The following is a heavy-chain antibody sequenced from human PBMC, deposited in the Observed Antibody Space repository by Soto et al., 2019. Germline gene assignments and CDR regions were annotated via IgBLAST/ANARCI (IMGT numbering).Heavy chain of an antibody. D-gene: IGHD3-22*01. Sequence: PSETLTLTCSVSGGSISSKIYHWGWIRQPPGKGLEWIATVHYSGSTYYTPSLKNRVTISADTSKNQFSLRLNSVTAADTAVYYCARQHYYDSSGYYTWNWGQGTLVTVS. CDR3: ARQHYYDSSGYYTWN. J-gene: IGHJ4*02. V-gene: IGHV4-39*01. CDR1: GGSISSKIYH. CDR2: VHYSGST.